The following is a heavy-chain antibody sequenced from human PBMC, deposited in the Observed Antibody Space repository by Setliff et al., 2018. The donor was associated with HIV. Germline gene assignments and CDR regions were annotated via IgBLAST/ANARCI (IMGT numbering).Heavy chain of an antibody. V-gene: IGHV4-39*01. CDR2: IYHSGST. D-gene: IGHD2-21*01. J-gene: IGHJ5*02. CDR3: ARVPVAGANWFDP. Sequence: SETLSLTCAVSGGSISSNGYYWGWIRQSPGKGLEWIGSIYHSGSTYYNPSLKSRITISVDRSKNLFSLKLISVTAADQGVYYCARVPVAGANWFDPWGLGTLVTVSS. CDR1: GGSISSNGYY.